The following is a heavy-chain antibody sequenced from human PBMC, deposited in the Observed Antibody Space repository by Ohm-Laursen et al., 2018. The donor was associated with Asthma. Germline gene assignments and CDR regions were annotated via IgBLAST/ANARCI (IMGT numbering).Heavy chain of an antibody. Sequence: SDTLSLTCTVSGGSIISNYYYWGRIRQPPGKGLEWIGSIYYGGSTYYNPSLKSRVTMSVDTSKNQFSLQLYSVTAADTAVYFCARHNWGDSGVLPRWFDPWGQGTLVTVSS. CDR1: GGSIISNYYY. V-gene: IGHV4-39*01. CDR2: IYYGGST. J-gene: IGHJ5*02. D-gene: IGHD3-16*01. CDR3: ARHNWGDSGVLPRWFDP.